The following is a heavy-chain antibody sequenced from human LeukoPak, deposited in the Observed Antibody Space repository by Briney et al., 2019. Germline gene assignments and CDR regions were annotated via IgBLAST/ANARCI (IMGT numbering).Heavy chain of an antibody. Sequence: ASVKVSCKVSGYTLTELSMHWVRQAPGKGLEWMGGFDPEDGETIYTQRFQGRVTMTEDTSTDTAYMELSSLRSDDTAVYYCATGYATFDYWGQGTLVTVSS. D-gene: IGHD3-16*01. CDR1: GYTLTELS. CDR2: FDPEDGET. CDR3: ATGYATFDY. J-gene: IGHJ4*02. V-gene: IGHV1-24*01.